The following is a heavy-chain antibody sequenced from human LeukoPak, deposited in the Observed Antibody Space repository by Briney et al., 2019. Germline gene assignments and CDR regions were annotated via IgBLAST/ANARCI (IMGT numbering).Heavy chain of an antibody. CDR2: INPNSGGT. Sequence: ASVKVSCKASGYTFTGYYMHWVRQAPGQGLEWMGWINPNSGGTNYAQKFQGRVTMTRDTSISTAYKELSRLRSDDTAVYYCARVRYYGSGSGWFDPWGQGTLVTVSS. CDR3: ARVRYYGSGSGWFDP. J-gene: IGHJ5*02. V-gene: IGHV1-2*02. D-gene: IGHD3-10*01. CDR1: GYTFTGYY.